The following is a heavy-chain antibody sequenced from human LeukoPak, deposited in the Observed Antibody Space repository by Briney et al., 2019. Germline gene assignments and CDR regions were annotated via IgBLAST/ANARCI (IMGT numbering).Heavy chain of an antibody. CDR2: INHSGST. J-gene: IGHJ6*02. CDR1: GGSFSGYY. Sequence: SETLSLTCAVYGGSFSGYYWSWIRQPPGKGLEWIGEINHSGSTNYNPSLKRRVTISVDTSKNQFSLKLSSVTAADTAVYYCARGRRLYGMDVWGQGTTVTVSS. CDR3: ARGRRLYGMDV. V-gene: IGHV4-34*01. D-gene: IGHD6-6*01.